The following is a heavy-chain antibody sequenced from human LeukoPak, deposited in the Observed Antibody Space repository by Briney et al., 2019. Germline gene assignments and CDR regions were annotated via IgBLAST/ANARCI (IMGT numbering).Heavy chain of an antibody. J-gene: IGHJ6*02. CDR2: INAGNGNT. CDR3: ARFLGGSYGMDV. CDR1: GYTFTSYS. V-gene: IGHV1-3*01. D-gene: IGHD1-26*01. Sequence: ASVKVSCKASGYTFTSYSMHWVRPAPGQRLGWMGWINAGNGNTKFSQKFQGRVTITRDTSASTAYMELSSLRSEDTAVYYCARFLGGSYGMDVWGQGTTVTVSS.